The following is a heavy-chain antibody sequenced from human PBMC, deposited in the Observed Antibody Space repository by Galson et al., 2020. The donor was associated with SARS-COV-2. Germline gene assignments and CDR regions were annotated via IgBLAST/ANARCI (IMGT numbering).Heavy chain of an antibody. J-gene: IGHJ4*02. CDR1: GSTFSSYG. V-gene: IGHV3-30*18. CDR2: ISHDGSNK. Sequence: GESLKISCAASGSTFSSYGMHWVRQAPGKGLEWVAVISHDGSNKYYADSVKGRSTISRDNSKNTLYLQMNSLRAEDTAVYYCAKDGHYDGSGSYYEYQYYFDCWGQGTLGTVSS. CDR3: AKDGHYDGSGSYYEYQYYFDC. D-gene: IGHD3-10*01.